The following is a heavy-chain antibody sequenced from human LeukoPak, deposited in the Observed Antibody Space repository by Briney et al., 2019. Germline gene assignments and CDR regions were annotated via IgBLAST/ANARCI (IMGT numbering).Heavy chain of an antibody. CDR1: GGTFSSYA. Sequence: VKVSCKASGGTFSSYAISWVRQAPGQGLEWMGGIIPIFGTANYAQKFQGRVTITADESTSTAYMELSSLRSEDTAVYYCARDAFPYYYDSSGFFDYWGQGTLVTVSS. J-gene: IGHJ4*02. D-gene: IGHD3-22*01. V-gene: IGHV1-69*13. CDR3: ARDAFPYYYDSSGFFDY. CDR2: IIPIFGTA.